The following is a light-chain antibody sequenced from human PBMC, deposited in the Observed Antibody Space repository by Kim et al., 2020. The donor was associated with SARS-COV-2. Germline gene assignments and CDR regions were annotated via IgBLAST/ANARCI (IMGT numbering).Light chain of an antibody. CDR2: GAS. Sequence: EIVMTQSPATLSMSPGERATLSCRASQSVSSNLAWYQQKLGQAPRLLIYGASTRATGIPGRFSGSGSGTEFTLTISSLQSEDFAVYYCQQYSHWPLTFGGGTKLEIK. V-gene: IGKV3-15*01. CDR3: QQYSHWPLT. J-gene: IGKJ4*01. CDR1: QSVSSN.